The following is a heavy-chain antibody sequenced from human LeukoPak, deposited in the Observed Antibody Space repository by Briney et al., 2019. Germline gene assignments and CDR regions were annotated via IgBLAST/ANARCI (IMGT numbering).Heavy chain of an antibody. J-gene: IGHJ4*02. CDR2: IYPGDSDT. CDR3: ARHWNNLGFDY. Sequence: GKSLKISCKGSGYSFTNYWIGWVRQMPGKGLEWMGIIYPGDSDTRYSPSFQGQVTISADKSISTAYLQWSGLKASDTAMYYCARHWNNLGFDYWGQGTLVTVSS. CDR1: GYSFTNYW. V-gene: IGHV5-51*01. D-gene: IGHD1/OR15-1a*01.